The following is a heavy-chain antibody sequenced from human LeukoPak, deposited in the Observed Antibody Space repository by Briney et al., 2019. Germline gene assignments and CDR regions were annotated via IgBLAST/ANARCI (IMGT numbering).Heavy chain of an antibody. CDR1: GFTFSSYG. CDR2: ISGSGGST. D-gene: IGHD3-22*01. V-gene: IGHV3-23*01. CDR3: ARDEGITMIGRFDP. Sequence: GGTLRLSCAASGFTFSSYGMSWVRQAPGKGLEWVSAISGSGGSTYYADSVKGRFTISRDNSKNTLYLQMNSLRAEDTAVYYCARDEGITMIGRFDPWGQGTLVTVSS. J-gene: IGHJ5*02.